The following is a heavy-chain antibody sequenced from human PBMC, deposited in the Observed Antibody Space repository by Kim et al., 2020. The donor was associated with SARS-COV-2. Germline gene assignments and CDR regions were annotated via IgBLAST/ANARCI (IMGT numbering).Heavy chain of an antibody. V-gene: IGHV3-74*01. CDR3: ARGYYDSSGYYHDAFDI. J-gene: IGHJ3*02. D-gene: IGHD3-22*01. Sequence: VKGRVTISRDNAKNTLYLQMNSLRAEDTAVYYCARGYYDSSGYYHDAFDIWGQGTMVTVSS.